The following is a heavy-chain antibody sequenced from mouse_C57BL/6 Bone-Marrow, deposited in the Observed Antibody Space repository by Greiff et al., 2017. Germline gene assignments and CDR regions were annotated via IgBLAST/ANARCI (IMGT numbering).Heavy chain of an antibody. J-gene: IGHJ2*01. Sequence: VQLQQSGAELARPGASVKLSCKASGYTFTSYGISWVKQRTGQGLEWIGEIYPRSGNTYYNEKFKGKATLTADKSSSTAYMELRSLTSEDSAVYFCARPHYYGSSYLDYWGQGTTLAVSS. CDR3: ARPHYYGSSYLDY. CDR1: GYTFTSYG. CDR2: IYPRSGNT. D-gene: IGHD1-1*01. V-gene: IGHV1-81*01.